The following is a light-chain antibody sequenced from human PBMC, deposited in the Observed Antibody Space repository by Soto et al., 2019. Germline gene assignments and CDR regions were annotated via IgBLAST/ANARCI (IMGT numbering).Light chain of an antibody. J-gene: IGKJ4*01. CDR2: AAS. Sequence: DIQMTQSPSSLSVSVGDRVTITCRASQNIDNFLNWYQQKPGKAPKVLIYAASSLQSGVPARFSGSGSGTYFTLTISSLQPEDFATYYCQQSNSTPLTFGGGTKVEIK. CDR1: QNIDNF. V-gene: IGKV1-39*01. CDR3: QQSNSTPLT.